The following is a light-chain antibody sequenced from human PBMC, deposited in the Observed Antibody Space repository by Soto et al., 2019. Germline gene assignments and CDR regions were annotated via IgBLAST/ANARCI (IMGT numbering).Light chain of an antibody. CDR3: QQGSNWPPL. CDR2: DTS. V-gene: IGKV3-11*01. CDR1: QSVSSN. J-gene: IGKJ3*01. Sequence: ELVLTQSPATLSLSPGERATLSCRASQSVSSNFAWYRQKPGQAPRLLIYDTSNRATGLPARFRGSGSGTDFPLTISSLEPEDFAVYYCQQGSNWPPLFGPGTKVDIK.